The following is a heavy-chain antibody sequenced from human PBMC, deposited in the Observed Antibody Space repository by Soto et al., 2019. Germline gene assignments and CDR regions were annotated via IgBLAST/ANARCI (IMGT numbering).Heavy chain of an antibody. CDR3: ARDRNRYFDWLDYYYYMDV. V-gene: IGHV3-66*01. D-gene: IGHD3-9*01. Sequence: GGSLRLSCAASGFTVSSNYMSWVRQAPGKGLEWVSVIYSGGSTYYADSVKGRFTISRDNSKNTLYLQMNSLRAEDTAVYYCARDRNRYFDWLDYYYYMDVWGKGTTVTVSS. J-gene: IGHJ6*03. CDR1: GFTVSSNY. CDR2: IYSGGST.